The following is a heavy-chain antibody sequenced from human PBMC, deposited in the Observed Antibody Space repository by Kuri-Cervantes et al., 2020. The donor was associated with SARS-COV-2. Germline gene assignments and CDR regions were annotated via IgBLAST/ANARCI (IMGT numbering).Heavy chain of an antibody. D-gene: IGHD6-6*01. CDR3: ARSIAAPYGDYYYYYGMDV. Sequence: ASVKVSCKASGYTFTSYGISWVRQAPGQGLEWMGWISAYNGNTNYAQKLQGRVTMTTDTSTSTAYMELSSLRSEDTAVYYCARSIAAPYGDYYYYYGMDVWGQGTTVTGYS. J-gene: IGHJ6*01. CDR1: GYTFTSYG. V-gene: IGHV1-18*01. CDR2: ISAYNGNT.